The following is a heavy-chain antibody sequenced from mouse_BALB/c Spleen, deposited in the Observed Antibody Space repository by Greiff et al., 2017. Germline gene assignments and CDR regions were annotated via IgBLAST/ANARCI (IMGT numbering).Heavy chain of an antibody. CDR2: INSNGGST. Sequence: EVKLVESGGGLVQPGGSLKLSCAASGFTFSSYGMSWVRQTPDKRLELVATINSNGGSTYYPDSVKGRFTISRDNAKNTLYLQMSSLKSEDTAMYYCASPYDYDVAWFAYWGQETLVTVSA. CDR1: GFTFSSYG. J-gene: IGHJ3*01. D-gene: IGHD2-4*01. V-gene: IGHV5-6-3*01. CDR3: ASPYDYDVAWFAY.